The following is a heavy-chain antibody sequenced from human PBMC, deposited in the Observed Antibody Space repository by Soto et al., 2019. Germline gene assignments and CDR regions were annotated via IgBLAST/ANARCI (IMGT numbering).Heavy chain of an antibody. CDR1: GYTFPNYY. CDR2: IYPSGGST. Sequence: ASVKVSCKASGYTFPNYYMHWVRKAPGQGLEWMGIIYPSGGSTRNAQKFQGRVTMTRDTCTNTVYMELSSLRSDDTGVYYCARDYSGPMDYWGRGTMVTVSS. D-gene: IGHD3-10*01. CDR3: ARDYSGPMDY. J-gene: IGHJ4*02. V-gene: IGHV1-46*01.